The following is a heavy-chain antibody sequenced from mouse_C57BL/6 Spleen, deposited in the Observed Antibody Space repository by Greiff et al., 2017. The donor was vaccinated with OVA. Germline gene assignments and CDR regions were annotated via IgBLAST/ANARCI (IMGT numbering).Heavy chain of an antibody. V-gene: IGHV1-18*01. CDR1: GYTFTDYN. CDR2: INPNNGGT. D-gene: IGHD2-3*01. CDR3: GRTDGYRFAY. Sequence: VQLQQSGPELVKPGASVKIPCKASGYTFTDYNMDWVKQSHGQSLEWIGDINPNNGGTIYNQKFKGKATLTADKSSSTAYMELRSLTSEDTAVYYCGRTDGYRFAYWGQGTLVTVSA. J-gene: IGHJ3*01.